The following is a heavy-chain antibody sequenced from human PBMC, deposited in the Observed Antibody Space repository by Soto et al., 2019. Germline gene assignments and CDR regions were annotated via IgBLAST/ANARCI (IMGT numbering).Heavy chain of an antibody. CDR3: ARTGYDFWSGYYTGGMDV. CDR2: ISSSGSTI. CDR1: GFTFSDYY. V-gene: IGHV3-11*01. Sequence: GGSLRLSCAASGFTFSDYYMSWIRQAPGRGLEWVSYISSSGSTIYYADSVKGRFTISRDNAKNSLYLQMNSLRAEDTAVYYCARTGYDFWSGYYTGGMDVWGKGTTVTVSS. J-gene: IGHJ6*03. D-gene: IGHD3-3*01.